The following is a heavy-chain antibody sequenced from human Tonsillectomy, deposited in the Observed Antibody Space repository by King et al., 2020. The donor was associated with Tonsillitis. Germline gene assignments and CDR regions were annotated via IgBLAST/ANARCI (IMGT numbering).Heavy chain of an antibody. CDR2: IYYSGST. Sequence: VQLQESGPGLVKPSETLSLTCTVSGGSISSYYWSWIRQPPGKGLEWIGYIYYSGSTNYNPSLKSRVTISVDTSKNQFSLKLSSVTAADTAVYYCARVLVEEGSGSYYPPDAFDIWGQGTMVTVSS. D-gene: IGHD3-10*01. CDR3: ARVLVEEGSGSYYPPDAFDI. V-gene: IGHV4-59*01. J-gene: IGHJ3*02. CDR1: GGSISSYY.